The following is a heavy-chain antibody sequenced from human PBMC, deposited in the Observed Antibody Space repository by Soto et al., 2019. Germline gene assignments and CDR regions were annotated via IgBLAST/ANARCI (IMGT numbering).Heavy chain of an antibody. J-gene: IGHJ4*02. D-gene: IGHD3-10*01. V-gene: IGHV3-23*01. CDR1: GFTFSDYA. Sequence: SLRLSCTASGFTFSDYAMTWVRQAPGKGLEWVSTISGGSSVTYYGDSVKGRSTISRDNAKKTLFLQLNRLSAEDTATYYCAKVLSKNYYYPFDFWGQGTQVTVSS. CDR3: AKVLSKNYYYPFDF. CDR2: ISGGSSVT.